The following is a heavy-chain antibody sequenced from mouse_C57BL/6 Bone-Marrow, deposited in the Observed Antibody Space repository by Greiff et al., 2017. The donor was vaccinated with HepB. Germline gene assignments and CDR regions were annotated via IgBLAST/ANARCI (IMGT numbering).Heavy chain of an antibody. CDR1: GFTFSSYA. CDR2: ISSGGDYI. D-gene: IGHD4-1*02. Sequence: EVKLMESGEGLVKPGGSLKLSCAASGFTFSSYAMSWVRQTPEKRLEWVAYISSGGDYIYYADTVKGRFTISRDNARNTLYLQMSSLKSEDTAMYYCTRDPTGDYAMDYWGQGTSVTVSS. CDR3: TRDPTGDYAMDY. J-gene: IGHJ4*01. V-gene: IGHV5-9-1*02.